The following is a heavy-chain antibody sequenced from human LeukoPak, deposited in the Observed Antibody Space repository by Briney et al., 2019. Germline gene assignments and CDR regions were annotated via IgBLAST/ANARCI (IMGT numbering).Heavy chain of an antibody. V-gene: IGHV4-39*01. D-gene: IGHD3-22*01. J-gene: IGHJ4*02. CDR3: ARGYYYDSSGGYYYHVFDY. Sequence: SETLSLTCTVSGGSFSSNNYYWGWIRQPPGKGLEWIGSIYYSGNTYYNPSLKSRVTISVDTSKNQFSLKLSSVTAADTAVYYCARGYYYDSSGGYYYHVFDYWGQGTLVTVSS. CDR1: GGSFSSNNYY. CDR2: IYYSGNT.